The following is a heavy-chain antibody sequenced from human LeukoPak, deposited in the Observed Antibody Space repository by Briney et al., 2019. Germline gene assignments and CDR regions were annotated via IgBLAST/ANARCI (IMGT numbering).Heavy chain of an antibody. D-gene: IGHD6-13*01. V-gene: IGHV5-51*01. CDR2: IYPGDSDT. CDR1: GCSFTSYW. Sequence: GESLKISCKGSGCSFTSYWIGWVRQMPGKGLEWMGIIYPGDSDTRYSPSFQGQVTISADKSISTAYLQWSSLKASDTAMYYCARTGYTSRWAIDYWGQGTLVTVSS. J-gene: IGHJ4*02. CDR3: ARTGYTSRWAIDY.